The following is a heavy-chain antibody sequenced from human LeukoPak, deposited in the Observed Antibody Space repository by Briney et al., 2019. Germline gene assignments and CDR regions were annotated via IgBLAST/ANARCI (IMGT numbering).Heavy chain of an antibody. CDR3: AREHPYYYDSSGTALMAEIKYYFDY. Sequence: GGSLRLSCAASGFTFRSYWMSWVRQAPGKGLEWVANIKQDGSEKYYVDSAKGRFTISRDNAKNSLYLQMNSLRAEDTGVYYCAREHPYYYDSSGTALMAEIKYYFDYWGQGTLVTVSS. V-gene: IGHV3-7*01. CDR2: IKQDGSEK. D-gene: IGHD3-22*01. J-gene: IGHJ4*02. CDR1: GFTFRSYW.